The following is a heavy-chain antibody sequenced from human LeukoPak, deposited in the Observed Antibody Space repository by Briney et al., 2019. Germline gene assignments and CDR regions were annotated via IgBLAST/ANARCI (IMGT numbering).Heavy chain of an antibody. D-gene: IGHD1-1*01. V-gene: IGHV1-2*06. CDR3: ARFVVSTTGTMHYGMDV. Sequence: ASVKVSCKASGYTFTGYYVHWVRQAPGQGLEWMGRINPNSGDTDYAQNFQGRVTMTRDTSISTAYMELRSLRSDDTAVYYCARFVVSTTGTMHYGMDVWGQGTTVTVSS. CDR2: INPNSGDT. CDR1: GYTFTGYY. J-gene: IGHJ6*02.